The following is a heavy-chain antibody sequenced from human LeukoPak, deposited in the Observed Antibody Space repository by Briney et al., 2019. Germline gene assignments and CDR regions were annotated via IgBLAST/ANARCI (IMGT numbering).Heavy chain of an antibody. CDR2: INPNSGST. V-gene: IGHV1-2*02. J-gene: IGHJ4*02. CDR3: LSRYSNNN. Sequence: ASVTVSCTASGYTFTVYYMHWVRQAPGQGLEWMGWINPNSGSTNYAQKFQGRVTMTRDTSISTAYMELRRLTADDTAVYYCLSRYSNNNWGQGTLVTVSS. D-gene: IGHD5-12*01. CDR1: GYTFTVYY.